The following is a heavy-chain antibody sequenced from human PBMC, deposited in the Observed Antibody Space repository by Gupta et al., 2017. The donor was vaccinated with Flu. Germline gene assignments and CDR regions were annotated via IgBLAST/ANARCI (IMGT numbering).Heavy chain of an antibody. V-gene: IGHV3-15*01. CDR3: TSDSGNYPIDNYFDH. J-gene: IGHJ4*02. CDR1: EFSLTEAW. Sequence: EVQLVESGGGLVKPGGSLRISCAASEFSLTEAWMSWVRQAPGKGLEWIGRIKSKADGGTTDYAAAVKGRFTISRDDFKDILHLQMNSLKTEDTAVYFCTSDSGNYPIDNYFDHWGRGTLVTVSS. CDR2: IKSKADGGTT. D-gene: IGHD6-19*01.